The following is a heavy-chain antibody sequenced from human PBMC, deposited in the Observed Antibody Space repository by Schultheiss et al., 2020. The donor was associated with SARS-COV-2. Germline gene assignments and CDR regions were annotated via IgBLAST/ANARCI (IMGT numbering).Heavy chain of an antibody. V-gene: IGHV4-34*01. Sequence: SQTLSLTCAVFGGSFSGYYWTWIRQPPGKGLEWIGEVNHSGDTNYSPSLKSRVTISLDTSKNQFSLKLSSVTAADTAVYYCARELAYLNWFDPWGQGTLVTVSS. CDR3: ARELAYLNWFDP. CDR2: VNHSGDT. J-gene: IGHJ5*02. CDR1: GGSFSGYY. D-gene: IGHD2-2*02.